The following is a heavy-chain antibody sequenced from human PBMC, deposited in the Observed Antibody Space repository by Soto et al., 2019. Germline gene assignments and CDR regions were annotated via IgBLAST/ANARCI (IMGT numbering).Heavy chain of an antibody. CDR2: IYPGDSDT. CDR3: ARRAYNWNDWYYFDY. D-gene: IGHD1-1*01. V-gene: IGHV5-51*01. J-gene: IGHJ4*02. CDR1: GYSFTSYW. Sequence: GEALKISCKGSGYSFTSYWIGWVRQMPGKGLEWMGIIYPGDSDTRYSPSFQGQVTISAEKSISTAYLQWSSLKASDTAMYYCARRAYNWNDWYYFDYWGQGTLVPGSS.